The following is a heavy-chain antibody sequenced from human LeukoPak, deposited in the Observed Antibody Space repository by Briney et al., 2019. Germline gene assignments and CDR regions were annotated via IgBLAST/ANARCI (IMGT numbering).Heavy chain of an antibody. CDR2: INHSGST. D-gene: IGHD6-6*01. Sequence: PSETLSLTCAVYGGSFSGYYWSWIRQPPGKGLEWIGEINHSGSTNYNPSLKSRVTISVDTSKNQFSLKLSSVTAADTAVYYCARGLGSSFLFFYYYSYMDVWGKGTTVTVSS. CDR1: GGSFSGYY. J-gene: IGHJ6*03. V-gene: IGHV4-34*01. CDR3: ARGLGSSFLFFYYYSYMDV.